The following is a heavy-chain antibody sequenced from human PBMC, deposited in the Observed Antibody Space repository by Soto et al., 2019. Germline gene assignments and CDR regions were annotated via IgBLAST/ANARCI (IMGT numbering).Heavy chain of an antibody. CDR2: ISSSSSTI. J-gene: IGHJ6*02. CDR3: ARGSYCSSTSCHRRYGMDV. CDR1: GFTFSSYS. Sequence: GGSLRLSCAASGFTFSSYSMNWVRQAPGKGLEWVSYISSSSSTIYYADSVKGRFTISRDNAKNSLYLQMNSLRDEDTAVYYCARGSYCSSTSCHRRYGMDVWGQGTTVTVSS. V-gene: IGHV3-48*02. D-gene: IGHD2-2*01.